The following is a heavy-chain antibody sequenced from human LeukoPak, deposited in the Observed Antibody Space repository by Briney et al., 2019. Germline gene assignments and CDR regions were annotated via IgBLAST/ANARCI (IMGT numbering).Heavy chain of an antibody. Sequence: SETLSLTCTVSGGSISSYYWSWIRQPAGKGLEWIGYIYYSGSTNYNPSLKSRVTISVDTSKNQFSLKLSSVTAADTAVYYCARDRGGAAASFDYWGQGTLVTVSS. CDR1: GGSISSYY. D-gene: IGHD6-13*01. J-gene: IGHJ4*02. CDR2: IYYSGST. CDR3: ARDRGGAAASFDY. V-gene: IGHV4-59*01.